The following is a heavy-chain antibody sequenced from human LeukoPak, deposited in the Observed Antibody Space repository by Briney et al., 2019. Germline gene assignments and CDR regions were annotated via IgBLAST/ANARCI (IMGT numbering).Heavy chain of an antibody. CDR1: GGSVSSGSYY. V-gene: IGHV4-61*01. Sequence: KPSETLSLTCTVSGGSVSSGSYYWSWIRQPPGKGLEWIGYIYYSGSTKYNPSLKSRVTISVDTSKKQFSLKLSSVTAADTAVYYCARSQNYYGSGDYWSQGTLVTVSS. CDR2: IYYSGST. J-gene: IGHJ4*02. CDR3: ARSQNYYGSGDY. D-gene: IGHD3-10*01.